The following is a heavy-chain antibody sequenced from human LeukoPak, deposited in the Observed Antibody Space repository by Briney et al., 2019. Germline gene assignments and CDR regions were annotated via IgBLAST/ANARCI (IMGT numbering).Heavy chain of an antibody. D-gene: IGHD2/OR15-2a*01. CDR2: ISYDGSNK. V-gene: IGHV3-30-3*01. Sequence: GGSLRLSCAASGFTFSSYAMHWVRQAPGKGLEWVAVISYDGSNKYYADSVKGRFTISRDNSKNTLYLQMNSLRAEDTAVYYCARDCNSYLDYWGQGTLVAVSS. J-gene: IGHJ4*02. CDR1: GFTFSSYA. CDR3: ARDCNSYLDY.